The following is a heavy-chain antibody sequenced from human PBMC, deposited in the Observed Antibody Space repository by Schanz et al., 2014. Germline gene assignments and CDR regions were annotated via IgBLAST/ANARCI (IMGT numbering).Heavy chain of an antibody. J-gene: IGHJ4*02. CDR3: ASSGAGYSSSWDFDY. CDR1: GGTFSSYA. Sequence: QVQLVQSGAEVKKPGSSVKVSCKASGGTFSSYAISWVRQAPGQGLEWMGRIIPILGIANYAQKFQGIVTITADKSTFPAYMDVSSLRSEDTAVYYCASSGAGYSSSWDFDYWGQGTLVTVSS. CDR2: IIPILGIA. V-gene: IGHV1-69*04. D-gene: IGHD6-13*01.